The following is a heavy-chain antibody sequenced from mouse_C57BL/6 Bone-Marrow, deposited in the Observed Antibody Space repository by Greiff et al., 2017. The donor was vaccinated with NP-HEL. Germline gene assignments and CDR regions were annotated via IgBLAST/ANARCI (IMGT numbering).Heavy chain of an antibody. CDR3: ANAYYKNAMDY. CDR2: IWSGGST. V-gene: IGHV2-4*01. J-gene: IGHJ4*01. CDR1: GFSLTSYG. D-gene: IGHD2-12*01. Sequence: VQLQQSGPGLVQPSQSLSITCTVSGFSLTSYGVHWVRQPPGKGLEWLGVIWSGGSTDYNAAFISRLSISKDNSTSQVFFKMNSLQADDTAIYYCANAYYKNAMDYWGQGTSVTVSA.